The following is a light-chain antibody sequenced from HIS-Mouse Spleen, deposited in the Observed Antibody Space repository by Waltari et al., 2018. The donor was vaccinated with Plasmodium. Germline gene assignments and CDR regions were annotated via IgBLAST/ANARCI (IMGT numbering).Light chain of an antibody. CDR1: QSVSSN. J-gene: IGKJ3*01. CDR2: GAS. CDR3: QQYNNWSLA. V-gene: IGKV3-15*01. Sequence: EIVMTQSPAILSVSPGDIATLSCSASQSVSSNLAWYQQKPGQAPSLLIYGASTRATGIPARFSGSGSGTEFTLTISSLQSEDFAVYYCQQYNNWSLAFGPGTKVDIK.